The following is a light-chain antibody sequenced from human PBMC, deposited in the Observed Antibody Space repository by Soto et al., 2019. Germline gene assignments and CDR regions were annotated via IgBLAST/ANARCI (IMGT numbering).Light chain of an antibody. CDR2: GAS. CDR1: ETVRSN. Sequence: RVMTQSPDTLSVSPGERATLSCRASETVRSNLAWYQQKPGQAPRLLIYGASTRATGIPARFSGSGSGTEFTLTISSLQSEDFAVYYCQQYNNWPLTFGQGTKVDIK. V-gene: IGKV3-15*01. J-gene: IGKJ1*01. CDR3: QQYNNWPLT.